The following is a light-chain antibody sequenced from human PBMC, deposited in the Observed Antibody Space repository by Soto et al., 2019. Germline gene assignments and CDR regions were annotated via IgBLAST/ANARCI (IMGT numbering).Light chain of an antibody. J-gene: IGKJ1*01. CDR2: DAS. CDR3: QQYGSSPRT. CDR1: QSVSSSY. Sequence: EIVLTQSPGTLSLSPGERATLSCRASQSVSSSYLAWYQQKPGQAPRLLIYDASSRATGIPDRCSGSGSGTNFTLTISRPEPEDFAGYYCQQYGSSPRTYGQGTKVEIK. V-gene: IGKV3-20*01.